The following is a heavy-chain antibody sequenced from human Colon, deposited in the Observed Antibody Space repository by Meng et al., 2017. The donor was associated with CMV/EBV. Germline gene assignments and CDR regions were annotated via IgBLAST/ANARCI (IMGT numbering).Heavy chain of an antibody. D-gene: IGHD3-10*01. CDR2: IKESGST. V-gene: IGHV4-34*01. CDR1: GGSFSNFF. Sequence: GSLRLSCAVYGGSFSNFFWTWVRQAPGKGLEWIGEIKESGSTNYNPSLGGRVTISLDTSKSQFSLRVTSVTAADTAVYYCARWGFVRGNSDFVRSFDPWGQGTLVTVSS. J-gene: IGHJ5*02. CDR3: ARWGFVRGNSDFVRSFDP.